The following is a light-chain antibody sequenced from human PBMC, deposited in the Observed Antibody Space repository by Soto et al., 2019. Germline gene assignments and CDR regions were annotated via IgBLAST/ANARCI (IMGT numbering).Light chain of an antibody. CDR3: SLYASTNTFM. CDR2: EAT. Sequence: QSALTQPASVSGSPGQSITVSCTGTSSDIGRYNLVSWYQQHPGKPPKLMIYEATKRRSGVSNRFSGSKSGNTASLTISGLQAEDEADYYCSLYASTNTFMFGGGTKLTVL. CDR1: SSDIGRYNL. V-gene: IGLV2-23*02. J-gene: IGLJ3*02.